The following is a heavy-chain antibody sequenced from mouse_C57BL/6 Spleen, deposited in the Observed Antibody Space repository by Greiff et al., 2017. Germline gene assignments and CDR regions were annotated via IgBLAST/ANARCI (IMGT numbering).Heavy chain of an antibody. D-gene: IGHD2-5*01. Sequence: VQLQQSGAELVRPGASVKLSCTASGFNIKDYYMHWVKQRPDQGLEWIGRIDPEDGDTEYAPKFQGKATMTADTSSNTAYLQLSSLTSEDTAVYYCTTYYSNYPFAYWGQGTLVTVSA. CDR2: IDPEDGDT. V-gene: IGHV14-1*01. CDR3: TTYYSNYPFAY. CDR1: GFNIKDYY. J-gene: IGHJ3*01.